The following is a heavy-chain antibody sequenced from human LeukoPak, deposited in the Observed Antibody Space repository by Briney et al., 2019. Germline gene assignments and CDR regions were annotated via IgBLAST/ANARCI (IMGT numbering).Heavy chain of an antibody. CDR3: AREGIVGATRVTDS. CDR2: ISSSGSTI. Sequence: GGSLRLSCGASGFTLSSYEMNWVRQAPGKGLEWVSYISSSGSTIYYADSVKGRFTISRDNAKNSLYLQMNSLRAEDTAVYYCAREGIVGATRVTDSWGQGTLVTVSS. V-gene: IGHV3-48*03. J-gene: IGHJ4*02. D-gene: IGHD1-26*01. CDR1: GFTLSSYE.